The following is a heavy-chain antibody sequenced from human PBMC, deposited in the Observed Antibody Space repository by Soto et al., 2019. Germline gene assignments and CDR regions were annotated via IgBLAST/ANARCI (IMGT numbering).Heavy chain of an antibody. V-gene: IGHV4-59*11. Sequence: SETLSLTCNVTGDSIKTHYWSWIRQPPGKGLEWIGYIYYSGSTLYNHSLKRRVTISADTAKNQFSLRLTSLTAADTAVYYCARESEDLTSNFDYWGQGTLVTVSS. CDR3: ARESEDLTSNFDY. J-gene: IGHJ4*02. CDR2: IYYSGST. CDR1: GDSIKTHY.